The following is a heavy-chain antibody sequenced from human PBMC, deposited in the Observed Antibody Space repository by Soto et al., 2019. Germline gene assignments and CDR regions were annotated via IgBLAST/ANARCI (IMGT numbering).Heavy chain of an antibody. CDR1: GFNFNDHG. J-gene: IGHJ6*03. D-gene: IGHD3-10*01. V-gene: IGHV3-9*01. Sequence: DVQLVESGGGLVQPGRSLRLSCIASGFNFNDHGMHWVRQAPGQGLEWVSGITWHSDGMGYADSVKGRFTISRDNAKNSLYLQMNSLGVEDTALYYCAKEDSGFSGYMDGWGKGTTVNVSS. CDR3: AKEDSGFSGYMDG. CDR2: ITWHSDGM.